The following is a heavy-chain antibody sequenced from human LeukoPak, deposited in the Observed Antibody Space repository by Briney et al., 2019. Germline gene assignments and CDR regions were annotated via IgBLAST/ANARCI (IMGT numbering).Heavy chain of an antibody. CDR1: GYSISSGYY. Sequence: SETLSLTCAVSGYSISSGYYWGWIRLPPGKGLEWIGSISHSGTTYYSPSLKSRVTISLDTSKNQFSLKLSSVTAADTAVYYCARPTSGWFIDAFDIWGQGTMVTVSS. CDR2: ISHSGTT. CDR3: ARPTSGWFIDAFDI. J-gene: IGHJ3*02. D-gene: IGHD6-19*01. V-gene: IGHV4-38-2*01.